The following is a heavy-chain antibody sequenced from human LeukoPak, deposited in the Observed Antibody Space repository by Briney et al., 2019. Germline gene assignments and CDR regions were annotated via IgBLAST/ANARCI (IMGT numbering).Heavy chain of an antibody. CDR1: GFTFTDHY. CDR2: VKQDGSET. Sequence: QSGGSLRLSCAASGFTFTDHYISWIRQAPGKGLEWVANVKQDGSETYYGDSVKGRFTISKDNARNSLYLQMNSPRVDDTAVYYCARVGPPYAMDVWGQGTTVTVSS. J-gene: IGHJ6*02. D-gene: IGHD2-15*01. V-gene: IGHV3-7*03. CDR3: ARVGPPYAMDV.